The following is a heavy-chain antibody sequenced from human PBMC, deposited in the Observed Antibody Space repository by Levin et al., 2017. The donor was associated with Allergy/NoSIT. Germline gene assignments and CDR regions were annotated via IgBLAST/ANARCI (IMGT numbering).Heavy chain of an antibody. CDR2: ISYDGSNK. CDR3: AREPRGTSSWPRFDH. J-gene: IGHJ4*02. V-gene: IGHV3-33*01. D-gene: IGHD6-13*01. Sequence: GESLKISCAASGFTFSTYGVHWVRQPPGKGLEWVAGISYDGSNKYYADSVKGRFSISRDNSKNTLYLQMTRLGADDTAVFYCAREPRGTSSWPRFDHCGPGDLVTVSS. CDR1: GFTFSTYG.